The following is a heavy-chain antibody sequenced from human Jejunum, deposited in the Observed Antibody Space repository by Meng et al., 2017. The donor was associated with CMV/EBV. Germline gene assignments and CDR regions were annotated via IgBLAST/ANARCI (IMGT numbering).Heavy chain of an antibody. D-gene: IGHD3-10*01. CDR1: GLTFSDNG. CDR3: TKDQVLL. Sequence: EYGGGVGLRVGFWLLYCASSGLTFSDNGRHWFREAPGKGLEWVAFISYKGDNQYYADSVRGRFTISRDNSKNTLDLQMNSLRTEDTAVYYCTKDQVLLWGQGTLVTVSS. V-gene: IGHV3-30*02. CDR2: ISYKGDNQ. J-gene: IGHJ4*02.